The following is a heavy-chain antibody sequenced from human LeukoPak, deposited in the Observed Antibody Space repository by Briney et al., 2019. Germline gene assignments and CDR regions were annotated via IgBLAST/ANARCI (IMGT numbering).Heavy chain of an antibody. D-gene: IGHD1-26*01. CDR3: AKVNSGSYYSLDY. CDR2: ILSDGSYE. V-gene: IGHV3-30*02. Sequence: GGSLRLSCATSGFSLSRNGMHWVRQAPGQGLEWVAFILSDGSYEYYADSVKGRFTISRDTSRNTLFLQMNSLRAEDTAVYYCAKVNSGSYYSLDYWGQGTLVTVSS. CDR1: GFSLSRNG. J-gene: IGHJ4*02.